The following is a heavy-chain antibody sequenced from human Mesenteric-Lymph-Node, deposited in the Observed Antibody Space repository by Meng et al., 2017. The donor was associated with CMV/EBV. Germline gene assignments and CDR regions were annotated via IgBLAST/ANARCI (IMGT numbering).Heavy chain of an antibody. Sequence: QVPVLHGVPGLFEPSETLSLAWVVHGGSFIGYYWSWIRQPPGKGLEWLGEINHSGSTNYNPSLKSRVTISVDTSKNQFSLKLSSVTAADTAVYYCASHQRWLKSEGGFNYWGQGTLVTVSS. CDR2: INHSGST. V-gene: IGHV4-34*01. D-gene: IGHD4-23*01. J-gene: IGHJ4*02. CDR3: ASHQRWLKSEGGFNY. CDR1: GGSFIGYY.